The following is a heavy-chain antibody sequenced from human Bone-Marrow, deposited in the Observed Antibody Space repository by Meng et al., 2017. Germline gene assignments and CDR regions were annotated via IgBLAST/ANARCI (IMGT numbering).Heavy chain of an antibody. J-gene: IGHJ4*02. Sequence: GGSLRLSCAASGFTFSSYAMSWVRQAPGKGLEWVSSISSSSSYIYYADSVKGRFTISRDNAKNSLYLQMNSLRAEDTAVYYCARSITMIVPNYWGQGTLVTVSS. CDR2: ISSSSSYI. CDR3: ARSITMIVPNY. D-gene: IGHD3-22*01. CDR1: GFTFSSYA. V-gene: IGHV3-21*01.